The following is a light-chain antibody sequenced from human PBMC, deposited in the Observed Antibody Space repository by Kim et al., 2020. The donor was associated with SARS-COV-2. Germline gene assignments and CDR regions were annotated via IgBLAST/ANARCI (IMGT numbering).Light chain of an antibody. CDR1: SLSYYY. CDR3: NSRDSSGNYWV. V-gene: IGLV3-19*01. CDR2: GKN. J-gene: IGLJ3*02. Sequence: ALGQTVRITCQGDSLSYYYASWYQQKPGQAPVLVIYGKNSRPSGIPDRFSGSSSGNTASLTITGAQAEDEADYYCNSRDSSGNYWVFGGGTRLTVL.